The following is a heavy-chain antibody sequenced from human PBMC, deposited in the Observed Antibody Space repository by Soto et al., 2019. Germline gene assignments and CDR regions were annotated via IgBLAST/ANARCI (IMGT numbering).Heavy chain of an antibody. CDR2: ISGSGGST. V-gene: IGHV3-23*01. Sequence: GGSLRLSCAASGFTFSSYAMSWVRQAPGKGLEWVSAISGSGGSTYYADSVKGRFTISRDNSKNTLYLQMNSLRAEDTAVYYCAKSDFWSGSKPYGMDVWGQGTTVTVSS. J-gene: IGHJ6*02. D-gene: IGHD3-3*01. CDR1: GFTFSSYA. CDR3: AKSDFWSGSKPYGMDV.